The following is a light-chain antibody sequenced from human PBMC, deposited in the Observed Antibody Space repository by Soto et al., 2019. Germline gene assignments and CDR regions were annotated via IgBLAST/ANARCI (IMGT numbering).Light chain of an antibody. CDR3: AAWDDSLNGAV. Sequence: QSVLTQPPSASGTPGQRVTISCSGSSYNIGSNAVNWYQQLSGTAPKLLSYRNNQRPSGVPDRFSGSKSGTSASLAISGLQSEDEADYYCAAWDDSLNGAVFGGGTQLTVL. CDR2: RNN. J-gene: IGLJ7*01. V-gene: IGLV1-44*01. CDR1: SYNIGSNA.